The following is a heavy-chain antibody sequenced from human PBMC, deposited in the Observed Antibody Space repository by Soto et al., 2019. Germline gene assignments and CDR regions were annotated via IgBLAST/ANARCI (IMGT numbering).Heavy chain of an antibody. Sequence: SQTLSLTWVISGDSVSINSAGWNWIRQSPSRGLEWLGRTFYRSKWYNDYAVSLKGRISINADTSKNQFSLQLNSVTPEDTAVDYGLTVEYSESEDYHGMDVLGEGATVTVSS. CDR3: LTVEYSESEDYHGMDV. J-gene: IGHJ6*04. CDR1: GDSVSINSAG. D-gene: IGHD3-9*01. CDR2: TFYRSKWYN. V-gene: IGHV6-1*01.